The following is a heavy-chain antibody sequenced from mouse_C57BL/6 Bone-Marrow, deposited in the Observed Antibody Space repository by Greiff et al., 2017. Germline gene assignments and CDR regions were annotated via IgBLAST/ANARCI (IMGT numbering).Heavy chain of an antibody. CDR3: ARWGLRRGAWFAY. D-gene: IGHD2-2*01. CDR1: GYTFTSYT. V-gene: IGHV1-4*01. CDR2: INPSSGYT. Sequence: QVQLQQSGAELARPGASVKMSCKASGYTFTSYTMHWVKQRPGQGLEWIGYINPSSGYTKYNQKFKDKATLTAYKSSSTAYMQLSSLTSEDSAVYYCARWGLRRGAWFAYWGQGTLVTVSA. J-gene: IGHJ3*01.